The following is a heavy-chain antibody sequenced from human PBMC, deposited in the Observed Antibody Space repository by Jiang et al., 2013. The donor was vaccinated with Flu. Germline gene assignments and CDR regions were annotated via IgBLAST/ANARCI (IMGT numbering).Heavy chain of an antibody. CDR3: AKGNSGSCYSAGDK. Sequence: ESGGDLVQPGGSLRLSCAASGFTLSNYAMIWVRQAPGTGLEWVSCMSGSGDSTFYRDSVRGRFTISRDNSKNTVYLQMDSLRAEDTAVYYCAKGNSGSCYSAGDKWGQGTLVTVSS. CDR2: MSGSGDST. CDR1: GFTLSNYA. V-gene: IGHV3-23*01. D-gene: IGHD2-15*01. J-gene: IGHJ4*02.